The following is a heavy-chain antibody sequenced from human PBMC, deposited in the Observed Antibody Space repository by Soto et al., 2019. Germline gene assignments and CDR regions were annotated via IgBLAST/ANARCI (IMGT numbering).Heavy chain of an antibody. D-gene: IGHD1-7*01. CDR2: IIPIFGTA. J-gene: IGHJ6*02. V-gene: IGHV1-69*01. Sequence: QVPLVQSGAEVKKPGSSVKVSCKASGGTFSSYAISWVRQAPGQGLEWMGGIIPIFGTANYAQKFQGRVTITADESTSTAYMEQSSLRSEDTDVYYCARTARTGTTEYYYYYYGMDVWGQGTTVTVSS. CDR1: GGTFSSYA. CDR3: ARTARTGTTEYYYYYYGMDV.